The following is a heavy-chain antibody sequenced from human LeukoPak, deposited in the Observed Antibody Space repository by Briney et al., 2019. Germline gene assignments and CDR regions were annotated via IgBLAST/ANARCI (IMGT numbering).Heavy chain of an antibody. J-gene: IGHJ2*01. CDR3: ARDPHNSGSGRYFDL. CDR1: GFTVRTNY. D-gene: IGHD3-10*01. V-gene: IGHV3-66*01. CDR2: VYSGGTI. Sequence: GGSLRLSCAASGFTVRTNYMSWVRQAPGKGLEWVSVVYSGGTISYADSVKGRFTISRDNSKNTLYLQMNSLRAEDTAVYYCARDPHNSGSGRYFDLRGRGTLVTVSS.